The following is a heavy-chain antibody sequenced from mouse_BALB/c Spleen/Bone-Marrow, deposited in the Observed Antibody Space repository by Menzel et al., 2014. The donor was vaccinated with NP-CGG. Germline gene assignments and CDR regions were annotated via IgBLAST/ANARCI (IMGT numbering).Heavy chain of an antibody. Sequence: VQLQQSGPELVKPGASVKVSCKASGYAFTSYNMYWVKQSHGKSLEWIGYIDPYNGGTSYNQKFKGKATLTVYKSSSTAYMHLNSLTSEDSAVYYCARRYYYYGSGDAMDYWGQGTSVTVSS. CDR1: GYAFTSYN. CDR3: ARRYYYYGSGDAMDY. D-gene: IGHD1-1*01. J-gene: IGHJ4*01. V-gene: IGHV1S135*01. CDR2: IDPYNGGT.